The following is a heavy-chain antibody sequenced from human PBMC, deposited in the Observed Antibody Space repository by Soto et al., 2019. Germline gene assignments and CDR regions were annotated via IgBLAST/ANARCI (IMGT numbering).Heavy chain of an antibody. CDR3: AKLVGGGTDY. CDR1: GFTFRSHS. V-gene: IGHV3-23*01. CDR2: IGSSGTTT. Sequence: EGLLLESGGTLMQPGGSLRLSCVASGFTFRSHSMIWVRQAPGEGLEWVSAIGSSGTTTYYADSVKGRFTISRDNSKNTLYLQMNSLRADDTAVYYCAKLVGGGTDYWGQGTLVTVSS. J-gene: IGHJ4*02. D-gene: IGHD2-15*01.